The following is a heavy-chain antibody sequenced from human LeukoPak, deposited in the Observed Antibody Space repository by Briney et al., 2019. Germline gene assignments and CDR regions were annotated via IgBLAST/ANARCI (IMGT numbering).Heavy chain of an antibody. CDR3: TRDRWGGGYTSRGMDV. D-gene: IGHD5-12*01. CDR1: EFTLGDFA. V-gene: IGHV3-49*04. Sequence: PGGALRLSCTASEFTLGDFAISWVRQAPGKGVEGLGFIRRKDNEGTTEYAASGEGRFFISRDDTKSVAYLEMNALKIENTAVYYCTRDRWGGGYTSRGMDVWGKGTTVTISS. CDR2: IRRKDNEGTT. J-gene: IGHJ6*04.